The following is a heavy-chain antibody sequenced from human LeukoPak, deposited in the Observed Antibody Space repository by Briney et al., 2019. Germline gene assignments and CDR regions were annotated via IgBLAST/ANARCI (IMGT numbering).Heavy chain of an antibody. D-gene: IGHD3-10*02. CDR2: IYISGTT. CDR3: ARHRLFGDH. J-gene: IGHJ4*02. Sequence: SETLSLTCTVSGVSISTSSDYWTWIRQPAGKGLEWIGRIYISGTTDYNASLKSRVSISIDTSKNQFSLKLTSVTPADTAVYYCARHRLFGDHWGQGTLVTVSS. V-gene: IGHV4-61*02. CDR1: GVSISTSSDY.